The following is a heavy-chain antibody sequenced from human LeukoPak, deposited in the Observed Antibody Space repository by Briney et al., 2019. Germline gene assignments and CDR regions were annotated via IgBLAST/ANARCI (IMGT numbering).Heavy chain of an antibody. CDR1: GFTFSSYA. Sequence: GGSLRLSCAASGFTFSSYAMHWVRQAPGKGLEWVAVISYDGSNKYYADSVKGRFTISRDNSKNTLYLQMNSLRAEDTAVYYCARDARPGVRLRGADFDYWGQGTLVTVSS. J-gene: IGHJ4*02. D-gene: IGHD1-14*01. V-gene: IGHV3-30-3*01. CDR2: ISYDGSNK. CDR3: ARDARPGVRLRGADFDY.